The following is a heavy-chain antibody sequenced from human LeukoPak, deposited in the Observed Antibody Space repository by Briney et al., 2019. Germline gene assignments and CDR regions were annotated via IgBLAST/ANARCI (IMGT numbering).Heavy chain of an antibody. CDR1: GYTFTSYG. D-gene: IGHD5-12*01. Sequence: ASVKVSCKASGYTFTSYGISWVRQAPGQGLEWMGWISAYNGNTNYAQKLQGRATMTTDTSTSTAYMELRSLRSDDTAVYYCAREGGVSGVATTHLYYYYYYGMDVWGQGTTVTVSS. CDR2: ISAYNGNT. J-gene: IGHJ6*02. CDR3: AREGGVSGVATTHLYYYYYYGMDV. V-gene: IGHV1-18*01.